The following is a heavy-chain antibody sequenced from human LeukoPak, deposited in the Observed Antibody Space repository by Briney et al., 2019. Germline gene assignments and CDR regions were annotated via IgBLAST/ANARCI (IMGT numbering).Heavy chain of an antibody. Sequence: GGSLRLSCAASGFTFSSYTLNWVRQAPGKGLEWVSHIRGSTSTIFYADSVKGRFTISRDNAKNSLYLQMNSLGAEDTAVYYCARSYYYDSSAFDCWGQGTLVTVSS. J-gene: IGHJ4*02. CDR1: GFTFSSYT. CDR3: ARSYYYDSSAFDC. D-gene: IGHD3-22*01. V-gene: IGHV3-48*04. CDR2: IRGSTSTI.